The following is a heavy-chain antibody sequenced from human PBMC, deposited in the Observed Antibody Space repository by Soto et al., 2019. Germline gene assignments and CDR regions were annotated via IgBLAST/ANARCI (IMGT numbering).Heavy chain of an antibody. CDR1: GFSLSNARMG. Sequence: QVTLKESGPVLVKPTETLTLTCTVSGFSLSNARMGVSWIRQPPGKALEWLAHIFSNDEKSYSTSLKSRLTISKDTSKSQVVLTMTNMDPVDTVTYYCARFSWGSTPFDWLGTSSYYYYGMDVWGQGTTVTVSS. CDR3: ARFSWGSTPFDWLGTSSYYYYGMDV. CDR2: IFSNDEK. V-gene: IGHV2-26*01. J-gene: IGHJ6*02. D-gene: IGHD3-9*01.